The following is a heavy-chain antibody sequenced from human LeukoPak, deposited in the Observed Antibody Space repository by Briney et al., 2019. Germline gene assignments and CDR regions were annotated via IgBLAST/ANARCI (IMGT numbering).Heavy chain of an antibody. J-gene: IGHJ4*02. D-gene: IGHD5-24*01. CDR3: ARDLPPGDGYNYLYY. V-gene: IGHV3-21*01. Sequence: PGGSLRLSCAASGFTFSSYSMNWVRQAPGKGLEWVSSISSSSSYIYYADSVKGRFTISRDNAKNSLYLQMNSLRAEDTAVYYCARDLPPGDGYNYLYYWGQGTLVTVSS. CDR2: ISSSSSYI. CDR1: GFTFSSYS.